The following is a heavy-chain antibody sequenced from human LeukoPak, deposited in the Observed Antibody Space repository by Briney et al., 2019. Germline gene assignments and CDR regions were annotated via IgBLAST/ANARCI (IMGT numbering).Heavy chain of an antibody. D-gene: IGHD2-21*02. Sequence: GGSLRLSCAASGLTFSSYGMHWVRQAPGKGLEWVSVIWYDGSNKYYADSAKGRFTISRDNSKNTLYLQMSSLRAEDTAVYYCARRPHSVVVTATDYWGQGTLATVSS. CDR1: GLTFSSYG. CDR2: IWYDGSNK. V-gene: IGHV3-33*01. CDR3: ARRPHSVVVTATDY. J-gene: IGHJ4*02.